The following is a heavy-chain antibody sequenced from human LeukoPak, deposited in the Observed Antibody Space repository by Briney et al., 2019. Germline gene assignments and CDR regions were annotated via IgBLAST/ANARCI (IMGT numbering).Heavy chain of an antibody. CDR2: ISAYNGNT. Sequence: ASVKVSCKASGGTFTSYAISWVRQAPGQGLEWMGWISAYNGNTNYAQKLQGRVTMTTDTSTSTAYMELRSLRSDDTAVYYCARDNGIAAAGYTDYWGQGTLVTVSS. J-gene: IGHJ4*02. D-gene: IGHD6-13*01. CDR1: GGTFTSYA. V-gene: IGHV1-18*01. CDR3: ARDNGIAAAGYTDY.